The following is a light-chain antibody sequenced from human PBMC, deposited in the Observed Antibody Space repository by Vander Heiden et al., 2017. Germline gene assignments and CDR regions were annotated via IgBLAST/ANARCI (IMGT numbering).Light chain of an antibody. CDR2: DAS. Sequence: DIQMTQSPFSLSASVGDRVTITCQASQDISNYLNWYQQKPGKAPKLLIYDASKLETGVPSRFSGSGSGTDFTFTISSLQPEDIATYYCQQYDNLPPLTFGGGTKVEIK. CDR3: QQYDNLPPLT. J-gene: IGKJ4*01. V-gene: IGKV1-33*01. CDR1: QDISNY.